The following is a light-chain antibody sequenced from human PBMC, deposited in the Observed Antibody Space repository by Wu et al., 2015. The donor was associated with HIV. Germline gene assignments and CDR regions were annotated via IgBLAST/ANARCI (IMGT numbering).Light chain of an antibody. Sequence: IVLTQSPDTLSLSPGETAILSCRASQIIPSSHLAWYQQKPGQAPRLLIYGASSKTSGISDRFSGYMSAATVFSLAIFRLQSEDSAVYFCQHYGDSQFTFGRGTKVEI. CDR3: QHYGDSQFT. V-gene: IGKV3-20*01. J-gene: IGKJ3*01. CDR1: QIIPSSH. CDR2: GAS.